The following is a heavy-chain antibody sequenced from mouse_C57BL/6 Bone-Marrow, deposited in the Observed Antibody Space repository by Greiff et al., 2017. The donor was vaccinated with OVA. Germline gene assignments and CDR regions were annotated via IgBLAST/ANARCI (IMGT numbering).Heavy chain of an antibody. Sequence: VHLVESGPGLVQPSQSLSITCTVSGFSLTSYGVHWVRQSPGKGLEWLGVIWRGGSTDYNAAFMSRLSITKDNSKSQVFFKMNSLQADDTAIYYCANYYGSSYGYFDVWGTGTTVTVSS. V-gene: IGHV2-5*01. CDR3: ANYYGSSYGYFDV. J-gene: IGHJ1*03. CDR2: IWRGGST. CDR1: GFSLTSYG. D-gene: IGHD1-1*01.